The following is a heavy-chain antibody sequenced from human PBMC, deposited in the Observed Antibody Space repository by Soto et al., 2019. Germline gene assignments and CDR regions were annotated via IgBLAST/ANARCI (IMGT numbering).Heavy chain of an antibody. D-gene: IGHD1-1*01. Sequence: QVQLVESGGGVVQPGRSLRLSCAASGFTFSSYAIHWVRQAPGKGLEWVADISYDGSNKYYADSVKGRFTISRDNSKNALYLQMNSLRAEDTAVYYCARDTLETAPLHQNNLLDPWGQGTLVTVSS. CDR1: GFTFSSYA. CDR2: ISYDGSNK. V-gene: IGHV3-30-3*01. J-gene: IGHJ5*02. CDR3: ARDTLETAPLHQNNLLDP.